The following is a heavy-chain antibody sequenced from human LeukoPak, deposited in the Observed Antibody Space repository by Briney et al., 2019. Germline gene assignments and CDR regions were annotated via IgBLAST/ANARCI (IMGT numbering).Heavy chain of an antibody. Sequence: SQTLSLTCTVSGGSISSGGYYWSWIRQPPGKGLEWIGYIYHSGSTYYNPSLKSRVTISVNRSKNQFSLKLSSVTAADTAVYYCASSNITYYYGSGSYPYDYWGQGTLVTVSS. CDR3: ASSNITYYYGSGSYPYDY. D-gene: IGHD3-10*01. CDR1: GGSISSGGYY. CDR2: IYHSGST. J-gene: IGHJ4*02. V-gene: IGHV4-30-2*01.